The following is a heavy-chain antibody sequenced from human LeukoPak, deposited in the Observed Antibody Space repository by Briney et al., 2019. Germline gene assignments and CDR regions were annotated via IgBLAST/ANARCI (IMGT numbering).Heavy chain of an antibody. CDR2: INPSGGST. CDR3: ARGPIIVVVPAAMFDFDY. CDR1: GYTFTSYY. V-gene: IGHV1-46*01. Sequence: ASVKVSCKASGYTFTSYYMHWVRQAPGQGLEWMGIINPSGGSTSYAQKFQGRVTMTRDTSTSTVYMELSSLGSEDTAVYCCARGPIIVVVPAAMFDFDYWGQGTLVTVSS. D-gene: IGHD2-2*01. J-gene: IGHJ4*02.